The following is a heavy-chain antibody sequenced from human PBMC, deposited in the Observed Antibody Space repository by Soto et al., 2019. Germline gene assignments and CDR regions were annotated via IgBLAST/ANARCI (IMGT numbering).Heavy chain of an antibody. Sequence: GGSLRLSCAASGFTFSGSAMHWVRQASGKGLEWVGRIRSKANSYATAYAASVKGRFTISRDDSKNTAYLQMNSLKTEDTAVYYCTRLPKTGTTAVDYWGQGTLVTVSS. CDR1: GFTFSGSA. V-gene: IGHV3-73*01. CDR2: IRSKANSYAT. J-gene: IGHJ4*02. CDR3: TRLPKTGTTAVDY. D-gene: IGHD1-1*01.